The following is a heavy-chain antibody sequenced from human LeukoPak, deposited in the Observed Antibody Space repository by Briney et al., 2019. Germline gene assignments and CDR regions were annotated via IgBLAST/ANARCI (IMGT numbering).Heavy chain of an antibody. CDR3: ARDRTPKYGNDAFEI. J-gene: IGHJ3*02. CDR2: IYTSRST. CDR1: GGSISSYY. Sequence: PSETLSLTCTVSGGSISSYYWSWIRQPAGKGLEWIGRIYTSRSTNYNPSLKSRVTISVDTSKNQFSLKLSSVTAADTAVYYCARDRTPKYGNDAFEIWGQGTMVTVSS. V-gene: IGHV4-4*07. D-gene: IGHD2-2*01.